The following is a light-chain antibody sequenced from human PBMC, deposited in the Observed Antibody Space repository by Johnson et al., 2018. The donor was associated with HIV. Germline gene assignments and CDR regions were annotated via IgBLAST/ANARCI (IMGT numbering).Light chain of an antibody. CDR2: DNN. CDR3: GTWDSSLSAGV. CDR1: SSNIGNNY. V-gene: IGLV1-51*01. J-gene: IGLJ1*01. Sequence: QSVLTQPHSVSAATGQKVTISCSGSSSNIGNNYVSWYQQLPGTAPKLLIYDNNKRPSGIPDRFSGSKSGTSATLGITGLQTGDEADYYCGTWDSSLSAGVFGTGTKVTVL.